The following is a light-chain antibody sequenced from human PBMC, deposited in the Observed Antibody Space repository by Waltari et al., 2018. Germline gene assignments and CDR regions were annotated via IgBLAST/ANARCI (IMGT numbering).Light chain of an antibody. CDR2: EGS. CDR3: QNYERLPAT. CDR1: QSISSY. Sequence: EIVFTLSPRTLSFSPGESATLSCRASQSISSYLVSYQQKTGQAPRRLIYEGSRRAPGITERFSGSGSWTDVSLTISRLEPEDFAVYYCQNYERLPATFGQGTKVEIK. V-gene: IGKV3-20*01. J-gene: IGKJ1*01.